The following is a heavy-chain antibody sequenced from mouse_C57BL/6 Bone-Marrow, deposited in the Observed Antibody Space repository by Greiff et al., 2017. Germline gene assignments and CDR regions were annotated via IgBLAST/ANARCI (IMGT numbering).Heavy chain of an antibody. Sequence: EVHLVESGGGLVKPGGSLKLSCAASGFTFSDYGMHWVRQAPEKGLEWVAYISSGSSTIYYADTVKGRFTISRDNAKNTLFLQMTSLRSEDTAMYYCAGPFYGSRPDWYFDVWGTGTTVTVSS. V-gene: IGHV5-17*01. D-gene: IGHD1-1*01. J-gene: IGHJ1*03. CDR3: AGPFYGSRPDWYFDV. CDR2: ISSGSSTI. CDR1: GFTFSDYG.